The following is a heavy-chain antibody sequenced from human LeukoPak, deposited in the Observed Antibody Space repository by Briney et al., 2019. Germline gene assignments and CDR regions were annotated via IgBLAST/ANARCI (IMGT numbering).Heavy chain of an antibody. D-gene: IGHD5-12*01. Sequence: ASVKVSCKASGYTFTSYDINWVRQATGQGLEWMGWMNPNSGNTGYAQKFQGRVTMTRNTSISTAYMELSSLRSEDTAVYYCARARKQYRSGYVGNWFDPWGQGTLVTVS. J-gene: IGHJ5*02. CDR2: MNPNSGNT. V-gene: IGHV1-8*01. CDR1: GYTFTSYD. CDR3: ARARKQYRSGYVGNWFDP.